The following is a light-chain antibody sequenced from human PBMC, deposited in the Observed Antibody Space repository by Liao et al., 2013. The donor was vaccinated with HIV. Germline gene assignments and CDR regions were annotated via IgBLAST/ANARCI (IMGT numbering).Light chain of an antibody. V-gene: IGLV3-21*01. Sequence: SYELTQPPSVSVAPGKTARITCGGNNIGSKSVHWYQQKPGQAPVLVIYYDSDRPSGIPERFSGSNSGNTATLTISRVEAGDEADYYCQAWDSSNVVFGGGTKLTVL. CDR2: YDS. CDR3: QAWDSSNVV. J-gene: IGLJ2*01. CDR1: NIGSKS.